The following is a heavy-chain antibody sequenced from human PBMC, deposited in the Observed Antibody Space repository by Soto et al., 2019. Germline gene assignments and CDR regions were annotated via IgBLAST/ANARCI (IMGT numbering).Heavy chain of an antibody. J-gene: IGHJ4*02. CDR2: ISAYNGNT. CDR1: GYTFTGHC. D-gene: IGHD6-6*01. Sequence: ASVKVSCKASGYTFTGHCIHWVRQPPEQGAEWMGWISAYNGNTNYAQKLQGRVTMTTDTSTSTAYMELRSLRSDDTAVYYCARVSLRSWGIAARYYFDYWGQGTLVTVSS. V-gene: IGHV1-18*04. CDR3: ARVSLRSWGIAARYYFDY.